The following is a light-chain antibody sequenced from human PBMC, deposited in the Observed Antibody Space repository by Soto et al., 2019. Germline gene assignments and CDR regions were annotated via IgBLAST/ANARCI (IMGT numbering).Light chain of an antibody. CDR2: DIY. Sequence: EIVLTQSPGTLSLSPGERATLSCRASQSVSNTYFGWYQQKPGQAPRLLIYDIYNRATGIPDRFSGSGSGTHFTLTISRLEPGDFGIYYCQQYGTAPWTFGQGTKVEI. CDR3: QQYGTAPWT. J-gene: IGKJ1*01. CDR1: QSVSNTY. V-gene: IGKV3-20*01.